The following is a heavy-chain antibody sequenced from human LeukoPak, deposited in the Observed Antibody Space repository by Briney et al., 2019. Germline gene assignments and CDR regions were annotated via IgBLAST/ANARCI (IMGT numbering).Heavy chain of an antibody. CDR3: AREISGSYSCLDY. CDR2: ISSSGSTS. CDR1: GFTFSSYE. V-gene: IGHV3-48*03. J-gene: IGHJ4*02. Sequence: PGGTLTLSCAASGFTFSSYEMNWVRQAPGKGLEWVSYISSSGSTSYYADSMKGRFTSSRDNAKNSLYLQMNSLRAEDTAVYYCAREISGSYSCLDYWGQGTLVTVSS. D-gene: IGHD1-26*01.